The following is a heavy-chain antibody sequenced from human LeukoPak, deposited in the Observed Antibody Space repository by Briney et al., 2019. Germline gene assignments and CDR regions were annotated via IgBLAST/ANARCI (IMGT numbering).Heavy chain of an antibody. V-gene: IGHV4-4*07. CDR3: ARGGDYETVTVSLPYRHQFYYYMDV. J-gene: IGHJ6*03. CDR1: GASITDYY. Sequence: SETLSLTCTVSGASITDYYWSWVRQPAGAGLEWIGRVHTSGHTNYNPSLKTRVTMSVDTPRNLFSLKVGSATAADTAVYYCARGGDYETVTVSLPYRHQFYYYMDVWGKGTTVTVSS. D-gene: IGHD3-9*01. CDR2: VHTSGHT.